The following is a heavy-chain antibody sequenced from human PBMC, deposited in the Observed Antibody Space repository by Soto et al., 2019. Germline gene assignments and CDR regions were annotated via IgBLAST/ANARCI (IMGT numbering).Heavy chain of an antibody. CDR1: GFTFSDYY. J-gene: IGHJ4*02. CDR2: ISSSGSTI. CDR3: AKSLDRGYYYGSGANFDY. V-gene: IGHV3-11*01. D-gene: IGHD3-10*01. Sequence: PGGSLRLSCAASGFTFSDYYMSWIRQAPGKGLEWVSYISSSGSTIYYADSVKGRFTISRDNAKNSLYLQMNSLRAEDTAVYYCAKSLDRGYYYGSGANFDYWGQGTLVTVSS.